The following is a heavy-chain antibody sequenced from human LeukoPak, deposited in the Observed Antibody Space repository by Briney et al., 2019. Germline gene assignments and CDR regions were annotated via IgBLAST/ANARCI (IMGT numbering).Heavy chain of an antibody. CDR1: GGSISSYY. J-gene: IGHJ4*02. CDR3: ARVGYSSRLLWYYFDY. V-gene: IGHV4-4*07. Sequence: KPSETLSLTCTVSGGSISSYYWSWIRQPAGKGLEWIGRIYTSGSTNYNPSLKSRVTMSVDTSKNQFSLKLSSVTAADTAVYYCARVGYSSRLLWYYFDYWGQGTLVTVSS. CDR2: IYTSGST. D-gene: IGHD6-13*01.